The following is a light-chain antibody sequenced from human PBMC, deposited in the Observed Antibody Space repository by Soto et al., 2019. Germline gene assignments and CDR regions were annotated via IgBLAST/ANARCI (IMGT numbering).Light chain of an antibody. J-gene: IGLJ1*01. CDR3: SSYTTSSTLYV. CDR2: EIN. CDR1: SSDVGGYIY. Sequence: QSVLTQPASVSGSPGQSITISCTGTSSDVGGYIYVSWYQQHSGKAPKLIIYEINNRPSGVSNRFSGSKSGNTASLTISGLQAEGEADYYCSSYTTSSTLYVFGTGTKVTVL. V-gene: IGLV2-14*01.